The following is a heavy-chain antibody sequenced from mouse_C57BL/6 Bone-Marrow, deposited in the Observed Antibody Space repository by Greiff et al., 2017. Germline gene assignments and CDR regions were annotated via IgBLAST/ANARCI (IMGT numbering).Heavy chain of an antibody. V-gene: IGHV14-3*01. Sequence: VQLQQSVAELVRPGASVKLSCTASGFTFNNTYMHWVKQRPEPGLEWIGMIDPANGNTHYAPKFQGKATITADPSSTTAYLQLGILTSEDTAIYYCARGGYYRYAMDYWGQGTSVTVSS. J-gene: IGHJ4*01. CDR3: ARGGYYRYAMDY. D-gene: IGHD2-3*01. CDR1: GFTFNNTY. CDR2: IDPANGNT.